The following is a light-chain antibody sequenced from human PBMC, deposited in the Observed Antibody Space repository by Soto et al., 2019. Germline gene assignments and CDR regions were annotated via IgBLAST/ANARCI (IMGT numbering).Light chain of an antibody. CDR3: QQYYILPLT. CDR1: QDISNF. V-gene: IGKV1-33*01. J-gene: IGKJ4*01. CDR2: DAS. Sequence: DIQMTQSPSSLSASVGDRLTISCRASQDISNFLNWYQQKPGKAPKLLIHDASILETGVPSRFSGGGSGTDFTFTISSLQPEDFATYYCQQYYILPLTFGGGTKVDI.